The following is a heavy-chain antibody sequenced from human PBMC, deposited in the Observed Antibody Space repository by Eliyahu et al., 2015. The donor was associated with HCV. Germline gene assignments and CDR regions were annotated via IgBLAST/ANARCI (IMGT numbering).Heavy chain of an antibody. CDR1: GGSISSGGYY. CDR3: ARQRSGTYGRKGTVFFDY. Sequence: QVQLQESGPGLVKPSQTLSLTCTVSGGSISSGGYYWSWLRQHPGKGLXWIGYXPYTGGTHYNPSLXSRVSISVDTSNNHFSLKLGSVTAADTAVYYCARQRSGTYGRKGTVFFDYWGQGTLVTVSS. V-gene: IGHV4-31*03. CDR2: XPYTGGT. J-gene: IGHJ4*02. D-gene: IGHD1-14*01.